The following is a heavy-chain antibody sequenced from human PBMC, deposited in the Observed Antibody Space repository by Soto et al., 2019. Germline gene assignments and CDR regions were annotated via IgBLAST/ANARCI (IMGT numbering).Heavy chain of an antibody. CDR2: VWYDGSEK. V-gene: IGHV3-33*01. Sequence: GGSLRLSCAASGFTFSSYGMHWVRQAPGKGLEWVAVVWYDGSEKYYLDFVKGRFTISRDNSKNTLYLQMNSLRAEDTAVYYCASLFPVDYWGQGTLVTVSS. D-gene: IGHD3-10*02. CDR3: ASLFPVDY. CDR1: GFTFSSYG. J-gene: IGHJ4*02.